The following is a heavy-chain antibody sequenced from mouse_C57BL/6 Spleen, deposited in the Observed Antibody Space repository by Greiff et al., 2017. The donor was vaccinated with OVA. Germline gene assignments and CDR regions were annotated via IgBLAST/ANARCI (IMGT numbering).Heavy chain of an antibody. Sequence: VQLQQPGAELVKPGASVKLSCKASGFTFTSYWMHWLMQRPGRGLVWFGRIDLNSGGTKYNEKFKSKATLTVDKPSSPAYMQLSSLTSEDSAVYYCARFYYSNPFAYWGQGTLVTVSA. CDR1: GFTFTSYW. J-gene: IGHJ3*01. CDR3: ARFYYSNPFAY. V-gene: IGHV1-72*01. CDR2: IDLNSGGT. D-gene: IGHD2-5*01.